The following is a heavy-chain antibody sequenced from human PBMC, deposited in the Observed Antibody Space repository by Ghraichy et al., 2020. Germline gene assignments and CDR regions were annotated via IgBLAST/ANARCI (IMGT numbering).Heavy chain of an antibody. CDR3: ARDRYSGYDFNY. V-gene: IGHV4-31*03. D-gene: IGHD5-12*01. Sequence: SETLSLTCTVSRASISSGSFYWSWIRQHPGKGLEWVGYIYYSGRTYYNPSLKSRVTISVDTSKNQFSLKLSSVTAADTAVYYCARDRYSGYDFNYWGQGTLVTVSS. CDR1: RASISSGSFY. CDR2: IYYSGRT. J-gene: IGHJ4*02.